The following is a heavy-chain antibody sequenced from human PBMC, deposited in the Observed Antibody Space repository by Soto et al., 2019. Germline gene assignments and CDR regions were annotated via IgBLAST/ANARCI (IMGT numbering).Heavy chain of an antibody. D-gene: IGHD5-12*01. Sequence: GGSLRLSCAASGFTFSSYAMHWVRQAPGKGLEWVAVISYDGSNKYYADSVKGRFTISRDNSKNTLYLQMNSLRAEDTAVYYCARDRPPIVATITFYYYYGMDVWGQGTTVTVSS. CDR3: ARDRPPIVATITFYYYYGMDV. CDR1: GFTFSSYA. J-gene: IGHJ6*02. V-gene: IGHV3-30-3*01. CDR2: ISYDGSNK.